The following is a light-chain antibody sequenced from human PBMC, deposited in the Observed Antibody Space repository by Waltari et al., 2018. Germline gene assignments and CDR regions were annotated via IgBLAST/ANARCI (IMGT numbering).Light chain of an antibody. Sequence: SYVLTQPPSVSVAPGQTATITCGGDNIGSYSVHWYQQKPGQAPVLVVYDETDRPSGIPDLFSGSNSANTATLAISRVEAGDEADYFCNVWDTGRDYQGFFGSGTKVTVL. V-gene: IGLV3-21*02. CDR3: NVWDTGRDYQGF. J-gene: IGLJ1*01. CDR1: NIGSYS. CDR2: DET.